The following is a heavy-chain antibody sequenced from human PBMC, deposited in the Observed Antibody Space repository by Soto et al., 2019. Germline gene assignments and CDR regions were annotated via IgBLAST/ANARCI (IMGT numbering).Heavy chain of an antibody. CDR3: ARGLTIAAAGTSAFDI. CDR1: GGTFSSYA. D-gene: IGHD6-13*01. V-gene: IGHV1-69*06. J-gene: IGHJ3*02. Sequence: SVKVSCKASGGTFSSYAISWVRQAPGQGLEWMGGIIPIFGTANYAQKFQGRVTITADKYTSTAYMELSSLRSEDTAVYYCARGLTIAAAGTSAFDIWGQGTMVTVS. CDR2: IIPIFGTA.